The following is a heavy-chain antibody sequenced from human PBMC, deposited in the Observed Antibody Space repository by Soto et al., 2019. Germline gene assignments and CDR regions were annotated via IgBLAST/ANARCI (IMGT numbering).Heavy chain of an antibody. CDR2: INAGNGNT. CDR1: GYTFTSYA. J-gene: IGHJ5*02. V-gene: IGHV1-3*01. D-gene: IGHD6-13*01. Sequence: ASVKVSCKASGYTFTSYAMHWVRQAPGQRLEWMGWINAGNGNTKYSQKFQGRVTITRDTSASTAYMELSSLRSGDTAVYYCARAGIAAAGPIYNWFDPWGQGTLVTVSS. CDR3: ARAGIAAAGPIYNWFDP.